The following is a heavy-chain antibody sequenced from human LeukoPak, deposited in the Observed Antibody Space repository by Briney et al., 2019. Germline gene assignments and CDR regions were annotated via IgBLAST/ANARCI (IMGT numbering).Heavy chain of an antibody. J-gene: IGHJ4*02. CDR2: INHSGST. V-gene: IGHV4-34*01. CDR1: GGSFSGYY. D-gene: IGHD2-15*01. CDR3: ARGRGGYCRGGSCYYY. Sequence: PSETLSLTCAVYGGSFSGYYWSWIRQPPGKGLEWIGEINHSGSTNYNPSLKSRVTISVDTSKNQFSLKLSSVTAADTAVYYCARGRGGYCRGGSCYYYWGQGTLVTVSS.